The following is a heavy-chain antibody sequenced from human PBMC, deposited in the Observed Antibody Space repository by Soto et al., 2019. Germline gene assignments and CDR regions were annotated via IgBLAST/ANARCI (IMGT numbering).Heavy chain of an antibody. D-gene: IGHD2-2*01. CDR1: GGTFSSYA. V-gene: IGHV1-69*06. J-gene: IGHJ6*02. CDR3: AVSIVVVPAYYYYGMDV. CDR2: IIPIFGTA. Sequence: SVKVSCKASGGTFSSYAISWVRQAPGQGLEWMGGIIPIFGTANYAQKFQGRVTITADKSTSTAYMELSSLRSEDTAVYYCAVSIVVVPAYYYYGMDVWGHGTTVTVSS.